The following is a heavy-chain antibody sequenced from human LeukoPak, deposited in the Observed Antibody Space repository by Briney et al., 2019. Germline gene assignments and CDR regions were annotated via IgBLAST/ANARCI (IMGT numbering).Heavy chain of an antibody. Sequence: PSETLSLTCTVSGGSISSGGHYWSWIRQHPGKGLEWIGCIYNSGLTYYNPSLNSRVTISVDSSENKLSLKLSSVSAADTAVYYCAGGLHNSKMGYWGQGTLGTVSS. J-gene: IGHJ4*02. CDR3: AGGLHNSKMGY. V-gene: IGHV4-31*03. D-gene: IGHD6-13*01. CDR2: IYNSGLT. CDR1: GGSISSGGHY.